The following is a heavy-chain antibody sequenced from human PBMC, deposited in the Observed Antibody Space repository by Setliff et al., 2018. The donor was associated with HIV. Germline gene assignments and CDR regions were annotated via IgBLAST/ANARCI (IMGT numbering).Heavy chain of an antibody. Sequence: PSETLSLTCTVSNGSISSHYWSWIRQPPGKGLEWIGNMYYSGSTNYNPSLKSRVTISVDRSQNHFSLKLSSVTAADTAVYYCAREVDYYDSSRYLLLYYFDYWGQGTLVTVSS. CDR3: AREVDYYDSSRYLLLYYFDY. V-gene: IGHV4-59*11. CDR2: MYYSGST. D-gene: IGHD3-22*01. J-gene: IGHJ4*02. CDR1: NGSISSHY.